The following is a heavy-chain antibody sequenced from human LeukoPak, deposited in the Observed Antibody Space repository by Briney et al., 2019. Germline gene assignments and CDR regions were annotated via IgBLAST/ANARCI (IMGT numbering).Heavy chain of an antibody. J-gene: IGHJ4*02. CDR3: AKVWTAYSDDYFDY. Sequence: GGSLRLSCAASGFTFSSYGMSWVRQAPGKGLECVSSISGSGGSTNHADSVKGRFTISRDNSNNTLYLQMNSLSAEDTAVYYCAKVWTAYSDDYFDYWGQGTLVTVSS. CDR1: GFTFSSYG. D-gene: IGHD3/OR15-3a*01. V-gene: IGHV3-23*01. CDR2: ISGSGGST.